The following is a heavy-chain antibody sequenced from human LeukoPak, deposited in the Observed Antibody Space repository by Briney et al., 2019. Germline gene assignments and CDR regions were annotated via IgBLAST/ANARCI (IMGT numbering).Heavy chain of an antibody. D-gene: IGHD5-18*01. CDR3: AREGQPLSPSYYFDY. V-gene: IGHV3-7*01. CDR1: GFTFSSYS. CDR2: IKQDGSEK. Sequence: PGGSLRLSCAASGFTFSSYSMNWVRQAPGKGLEWVANIKQDGSEKYYVDSVKGRFTISRDNAKNSLYLQMNSLRAGDTAVYYCAREGQPLSPSYYFDYWGQGTLVTVSS. J-gene: IGHJ4*02.